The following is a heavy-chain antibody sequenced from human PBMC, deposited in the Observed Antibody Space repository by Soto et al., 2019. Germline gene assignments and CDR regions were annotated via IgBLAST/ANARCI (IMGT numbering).Heavy chain of an antibody. V-gene: IGHV3-74*01. D-gene: IGHD3-10*01. CDR1: GFTFTTSW. CDR2: NNSDGSTT. CDR3: ARDRDYGMDV. Sequence: EVQLVESGGGLVQPGGSLRLSCAASGFTFTTSWMHWVRQAPEKGLVWVSHNNSDGSTTTYADSVRGRFTISRDNAKNTLYLQMNSLRVEDTAVYYCARDRDYGMDVWGQGTTVIVSS. J-gene: IGHJ6*02.